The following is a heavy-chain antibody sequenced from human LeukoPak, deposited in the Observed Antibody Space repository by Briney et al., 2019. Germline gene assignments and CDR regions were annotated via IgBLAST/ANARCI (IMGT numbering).Heavy chain of an antibody. CDR1: GGSISSYY. V-gene: IGHV4-59*01. J-gene: IGHJ4*02. Sequence: SETLSLTCTVSGGSISSYYWRWIRQPPGKGLEGSGYSYYSGSTNYNPSLKSRVTISVDTSKNQFSLKLTSVTAADTAVYYCARGRAQLPYFDYWGQGALVTVSS. CDR3: ARGRAQLPYFDY. D-gene: IGHD2-2*01. CDR2: SYYSGST.